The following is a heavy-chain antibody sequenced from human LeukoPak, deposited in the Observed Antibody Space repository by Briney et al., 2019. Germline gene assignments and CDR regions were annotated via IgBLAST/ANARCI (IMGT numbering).Heavy chain of an antibody. Sequence: ASVKVSCKASGYTFTSYGISWVRQAPGQGPEWMGWISAYNGNTNYAQKLQGRVTMTTDTSTSTAYMELRSLRSDDTAVYYCARVGSGSYVDAFDIWGQGTMVTVSS. CDR2: ISAYNGNT. V-gene: IGHV1-18*04. CDR1: GYTFTSYG. CDR3: ARVGSGSYVDAFDI. D-gene: IGHD3-10*01. J-gene: IGHJ3*02.